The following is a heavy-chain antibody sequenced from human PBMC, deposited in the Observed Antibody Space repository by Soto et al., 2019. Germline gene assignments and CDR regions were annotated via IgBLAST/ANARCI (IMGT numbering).Heavy chain of an antibody. CDR3: AKVKYDSSGYYRNFYY. V-gene: IGHV1-69*01. CDR2: IIPRFGTA. Sequence: QVQLVQSGADVKKPGSSVKVSCKASGGTFSSYAISWVRQAPGQGLEWVGGIIPRFGTANYAQKFQGRVTITADESTSTAYMELSSLRSEDTAMYYCAKVKYDSSGYYRNFYYWGQGTLVTVSS. D-gene: IGHD3-22*01. J-gene: IGHJ4*02. CDR1: GGTFSSYA.